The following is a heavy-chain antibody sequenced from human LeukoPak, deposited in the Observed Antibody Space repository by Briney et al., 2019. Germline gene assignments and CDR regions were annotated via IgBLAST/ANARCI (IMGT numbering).Heavy chain of an antibody. CDR2: ISYDGRNE. J-gene: IGHJ6*02. D-gene: IGHD2-15*01. CDR1: GFSFNTYG. V-gene: IGHV3-30*03. CDR3: ARDLQGCSGGSCYSVDYYYGMDV. Sequence: PGRSLTLSCAASGFSFNTYGMHWVRQAAGRGLEWVAVISYDGRNEYYADSVKGRFTISRDKSRNTLYLQMNSLRAEDTAVYYCARDLQGCSGGSCYSVDYYYGMDVWGQGTTVTVSS.